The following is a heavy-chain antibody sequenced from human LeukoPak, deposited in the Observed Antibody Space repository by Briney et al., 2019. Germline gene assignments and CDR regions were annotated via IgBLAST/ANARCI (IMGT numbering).Heavy chain of an antibody. V-gene: IGHV3-30*18. CDR1: GFTFSSYG. Sequence: GGSLRLSCAASGFTFSSYGMHWVRQAPGKGLVWVAVISYDGSNKYYADSVKGRFTISRDNSKNTLYLQMNSLRAEDTAVYYCAKTTVYSSSWYYFDYWGQGTLVTVSS. CDR2: ISYDGSNK. D-gene: IGHD6-13*01. CDR3: AKTTVYSSSWYYFDY. J-gene: IGHJ4*02.